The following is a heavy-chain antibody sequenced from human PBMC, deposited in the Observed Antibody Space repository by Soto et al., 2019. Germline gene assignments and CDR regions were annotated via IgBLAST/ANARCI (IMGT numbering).Heavy chain of an antibody. J-gene: IGHJ4*02. V-gene: IGHV3-23*01. Sequence: LRLSCAASGFTFSSYAMTWVRQAPGKGLEWVSIVSYNGGDTYYADSVKGRFTISRDNSKDTVDLQMNSLRAEDTAVYYCAKVLSSTSPLPYFDYWGQGTLVTVSS. CDR1: GFTFSSYA. CDR2: VSYNGGDT. D-gene: IGHD2-2*01. CDR3: AKVLSSTSPLPYFDY.